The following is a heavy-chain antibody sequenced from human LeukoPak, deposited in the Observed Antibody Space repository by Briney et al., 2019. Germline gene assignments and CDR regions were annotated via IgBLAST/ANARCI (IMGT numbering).Heavy chain of an antibody. Sequence: SETLSLTCTVSGYSISSGCYWGWIRQPLGKGLEWIGSIYHSGSTYYNPSLKSRVTISVETSKNQFSLKLSSVTAADTAVYYCARLSTIFGVAKGTFDYWGQGTLVTVSS. V-gene: IGHV4-38-2*02. CDR3: ARLSTIFGVAKGTFDY. CDR2: IYHSGST. CDR1: GYSISSGCY. D-gene: IGHD3-3*01. J-gene: IGHJ4*02.